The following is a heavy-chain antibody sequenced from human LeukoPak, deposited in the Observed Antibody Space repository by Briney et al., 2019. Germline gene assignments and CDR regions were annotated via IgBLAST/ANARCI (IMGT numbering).Heavy chain of an antibody. J-gene: IGHJ4*02. Sequence: GGSLRLSCAASGFTFSSYAMHWVRQAPGKGLEWVAVISYDGSNKYYADSVKGRFTISRDNSKNTLYLQMNSLRAEDTAVYYCARDESRKVHDPDYWGQGTLVTVSS. V-gene: IGHV3-30*01. D-gene: IGHD1-14*01. CDR1: GFTFSSYA. CDR2: ISYDGSNK. CDR3: ARDESRKVHDPDY.